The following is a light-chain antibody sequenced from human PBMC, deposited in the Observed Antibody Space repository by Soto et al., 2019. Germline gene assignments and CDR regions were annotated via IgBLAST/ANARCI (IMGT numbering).Light chain of an antibody. J-gene: IGKJ1*01. CDR1: QSISSW. V-gene: IGKV1-5*01. Sequence: DIQMTQTPSSLSASVGDRVTITFRASQSISSWLAWYQQKPGKAPKLLIYDASSLESGVPSRFSGSGSGTEFTLTISSLQPDDFATYYCQQYNSYMWTFGQGTKVDIK. CDR3: QQYNSYMWT. CDR2: DAS.